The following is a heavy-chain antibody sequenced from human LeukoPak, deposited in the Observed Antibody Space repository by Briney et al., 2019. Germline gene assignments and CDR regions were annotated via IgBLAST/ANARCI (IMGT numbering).Heavy chain of an antibody. V-gene: IGHV4-61*09. CDR1: GGSISSGSYD. CDR3: TKGRGI. J-gene: IGHJ4*02. D-gene: IGHD3-10*01. Sequence: SETLSLTCAVSGGSISSGSYDWYWIRQPAGKGLEWIGHIYTSGTSNYNPSLRSRVTISVDTSKNQFSLKLTSVTAADTAVYYCTKGRGIWGQGTLVTVSS. CDR2: IYTSGTS.